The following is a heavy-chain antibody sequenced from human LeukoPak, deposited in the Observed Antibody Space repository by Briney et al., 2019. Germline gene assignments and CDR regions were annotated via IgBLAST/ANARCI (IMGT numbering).Heavy chain of an antibody. CDR1: GYSFTSYW. J-gene: IGHJ5*02. Sequence: GESLKISCKGSGYSFTSYWIGWVRQMPGKGLEWMGIIFPGDSNTRYSPSFQGQVTISADKSISTAYLQWSSLEASDTAVYYCARHAVGTSHMYNWFDPWGQGTLVTVSS. D-gene: IGHD1/OR15-1a*01. V-gene: IGHV5-51*01. CDR3: ARHAVGTSHMYNWFDP. CDR2: IFPGDSNT.